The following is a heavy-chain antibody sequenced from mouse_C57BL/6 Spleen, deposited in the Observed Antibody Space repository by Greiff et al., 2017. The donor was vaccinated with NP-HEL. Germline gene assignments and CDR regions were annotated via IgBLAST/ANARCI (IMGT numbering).Heavy chain of an antibody. CDR1: GFTFSSYA. Sequence: EVHLVESGGGLVKPGGSLKLSCAASGFTFSSYAMSWVRQTPEKRLEWVATISDGGSYTYYPDNVKGRFTISRDNAKNNLYLQMSNLKSEDTAVYYCAREGGQLRPYFDYWGKGTTLTVSS. J-gene: IGHJ2*01. V-gene: IGHV5-4*01. CDR2: ISDGGSYT. D-gene: IGHD3-2*02. CDR3: AREGGQLRPYFDY.